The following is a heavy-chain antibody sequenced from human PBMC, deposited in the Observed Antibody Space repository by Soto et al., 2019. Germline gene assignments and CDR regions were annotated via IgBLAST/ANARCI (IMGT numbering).Heavy chain of an antibody. CDR2: ISGSGGST. V-gene: IGHV3-23*01. CDR3: AKVVSGWYYFDY. Sequence: VGSLRLSCEASGFTFSSYAMSWVRQAPGKGLEWVSGISGSGGSTYYADSVKGRFTISRDNSKNTLYLQMNSLRAEDTAVYYCAKVVSGWYYFDYWGQGTLVTVSS. D-gene: IGHD6-19*01. CDR1: GFTFSSYA. J-gene: IGHJ4*02.